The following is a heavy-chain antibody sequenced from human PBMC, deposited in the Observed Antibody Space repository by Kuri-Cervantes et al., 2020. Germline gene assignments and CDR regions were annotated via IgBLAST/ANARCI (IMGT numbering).Heavy chain of an antibody. CDR2: INSDGSST. D-gene: IGHD3-10*01. Sequence: ETLSLTCAASGFTFSSYWMHWVRQAPGKGLVWVSRINSDGSSTSYADSVKGRFTISRDNAKNTLYLQMNSLRAEDTAVYYCARVSHYYGSGSSRAFDIWGQGTMVTVSS. V-gene: IGHV3-74*01. CDR1: GFTFSSYW. CDR3: ARVSHYYGSGSSRAFDI. J-gene: IGHJ3*02.